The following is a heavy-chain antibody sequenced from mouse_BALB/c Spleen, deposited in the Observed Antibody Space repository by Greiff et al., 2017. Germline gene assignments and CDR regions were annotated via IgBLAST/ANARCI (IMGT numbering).Heavy chain of an antibody. CDR2: IWAGGST. J-gene: IGHJ4*01. CDR3: ARDRDSSGYYAMDY. Sequence: VKLVESGPGLVAPSQSLSITCTVSGFSLTSYGVHWVRQPPGKGLEWLGVIWAGGSTNYNSALMSRLSISKDNSKSQVFLKMNSLQTDDTAMYYCARDRDSSGYYAMDYWGQGTSVTVSS. V-gene: IGHV2-9*02. CDR1: GFSLTSYG. D-gene: IGHD3-2*01.